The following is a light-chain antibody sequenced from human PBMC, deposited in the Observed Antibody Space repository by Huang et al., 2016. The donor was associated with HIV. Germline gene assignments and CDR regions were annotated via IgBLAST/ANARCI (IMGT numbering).Light chain of an antibody. CDR1: QSVSSN. J-gene: IGKJ3*01. CDR3: QQYNNWPGT. V-gene: IGKV3-15*01. Sequence: EIVMTQSPATLSVSPGERATLSCRASQSVSSNVAWYQQKPGQAPRLLSYGASTRATGIPARFSGSGSGTEFTLTISSLQSEDFAVYYCQQYNNWPGTFGPGTKVDIK. CDR2: GAS.